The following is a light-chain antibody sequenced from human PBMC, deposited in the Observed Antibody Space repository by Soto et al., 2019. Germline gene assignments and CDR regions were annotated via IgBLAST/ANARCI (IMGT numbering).Light chain of an antibody. CDR1: SSDVGSFNY. Sequence: QSALTQPRSVSGSPGQSVAISCTGTSSDVGSFNYVSWYQQHPDKAPKLMIYEVSKRPSGVPDRFSGSKSGNTASLTVSGLQAEDEADYYCSSYAGSNNLGVFGTGTKVTVL. CDR3: SSYAGSNNLGV. V-gene: IGLV2-8*01. CDR2: EVS. J-gene: IGLJ1*01.